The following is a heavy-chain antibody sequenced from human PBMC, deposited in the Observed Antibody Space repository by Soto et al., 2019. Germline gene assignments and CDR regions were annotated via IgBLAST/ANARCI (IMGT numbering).Heavy chain of an antibody. D-gene: IGHD3-16*01. Sequence: QVQLVESGGGVVQPGRSLRLSCAASGFIFSNFGMHWVRQAPGKGLEWVAVISSDGTNKYYADSVKGRFTISRDNSKNTLYVQMNSLRPEDTAVYYCVTELGGLEYSGQGTLLTVSS. J-gene: IGHJ4*02. CDR3: VTELGGLEY. CDR2: ISSDGTNK. CDR1: GFIFSNFG. V-gene: IGHV3-30-3*01.